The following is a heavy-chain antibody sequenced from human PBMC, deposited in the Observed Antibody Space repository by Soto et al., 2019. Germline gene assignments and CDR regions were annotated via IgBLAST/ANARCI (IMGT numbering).Heavy chain of an antibody. Sequence: QLQLQESGSGLVKPSQTLSLTCAVSGGSISSGGYSWSWIRQPPGKGLEWIGYIYHSGSTYYTPSFKRRVTISVARSKTQFSLKLSSVTAAATAVYYWARGGKTVTTFDYWGQETLVTVSS. V-gene: IGHV4-30-2*01. CDR2: IYHSGST. D-gene: IGHD4-17*01. J-gene: IGHJ4*02. CDR1: GGSISSGGYS. CDR3: ARGGKTVTTFDY.